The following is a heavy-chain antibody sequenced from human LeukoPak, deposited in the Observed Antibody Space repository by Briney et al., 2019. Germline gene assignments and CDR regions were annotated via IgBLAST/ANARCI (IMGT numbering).Heavy chain of an antibody. CDR3: AKIGAVAGHFDY. J-gene: IGHJ4*02. D-gene: IGHD6-19*01. CDR1: GFTFSRYG. CDR2: IRYDGSDK. Sequence: PGGSLRLSCAASGFTFSRYGMHWVRQAPGKGLQWVAFIRYDGSDKSYADSVEGRFTISRDNSKNTLYLQMNSLRAEDTAMYYCAKIGAVAGHFDYWGQGTLVTVSS. V-gene: IGHV3-30*02.